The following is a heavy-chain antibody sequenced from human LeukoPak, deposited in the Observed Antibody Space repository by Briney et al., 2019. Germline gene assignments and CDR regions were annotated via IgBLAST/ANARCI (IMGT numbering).Heavy chain of an antibody. J-gene: IGHJ4*02. CDR1: GFTLSSYV. CDR3: AKDSSDSSGFYSLPGPPTFDS. Sequence: GGSLRLSCAASGFTLSSYVMSWVREALGKGLEWVSTISRTGSETYYVDSVKGRFTVPRDNLSNTLYLQMSSLRAEDTAVYSCAKDSSDSSGFYSLPGPPTFDSCGLGTLVTVSS. CDR2: ISRTGSET. V-gene: IGHV3-23*01. D-gene: IGHD3-22*01.